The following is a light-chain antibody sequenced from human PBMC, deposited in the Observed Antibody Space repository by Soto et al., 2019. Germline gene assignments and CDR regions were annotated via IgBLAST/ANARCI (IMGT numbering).Light chain of an antibody. CDR3: QQYHYSRFT. CDR2: GAS. CDR1: QSVSSN. V-gene: IGKV3D-15*01. J-gene: IGKJ5*01. Sequence: EIVMTQSPATLSVSPGERATLSCRASQSVSSNLAWYQQKPGQAPRLLIYGASSRATGIPDRFSGSGSGTDFTLTISRLEPEDFAVYYCQQYHYSRFTFGQGTRLEIK.